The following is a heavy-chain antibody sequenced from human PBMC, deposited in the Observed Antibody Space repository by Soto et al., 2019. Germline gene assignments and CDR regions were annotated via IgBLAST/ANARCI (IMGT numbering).Heavy chain of an antibody. CDR3: ARGGRDFWSGYSA. D-gene: IGHD3-3*01. J-gene: IGHJ5*02. CDR1: GGSISSYY. Sequence: QVQLQESGPGLVKPSETLSLTCTVSGGSISSYYWSWIRQPPGKGLEWIGYIYYSGSTNYNPSLKSRVTISVDTSKNQFSLKLSSVTAADTAVYYCARGGRDFWSGYSAWGQGTLVTVSS. CDR2: IYYSGST. V-gene: IGHV4-59*01.